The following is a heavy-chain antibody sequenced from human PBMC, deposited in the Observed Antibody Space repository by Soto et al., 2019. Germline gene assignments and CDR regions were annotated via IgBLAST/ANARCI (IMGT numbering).Heavy chain of an antibody. CDR3: ARGIFAVTQGRYYYYGMDV. V-gene: IGHV1-69*12. D-gene: IGHD4-17*01. CDR1: GGTFSSYA. CDR2: IIPIFGTA. Sequence: QVQLVQSGAEVKKPGSSVKVSCKASGGTFSSYAISWVRQAPGQGLEWMGGIIPIFGTANYAQKFQGRVTITADESTSTAYMELSSLRSEDTAVYYCARGIFAVTQGRYYYYGMDVWGQGTTVTVSS. J-gene: IGHJ6*02.